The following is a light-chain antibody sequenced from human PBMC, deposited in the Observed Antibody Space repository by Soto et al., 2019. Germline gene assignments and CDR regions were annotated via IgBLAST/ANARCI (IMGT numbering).Light chain of an antibody. CDR2: EVN. CDR1: SSDVGSYNR. Sequence: QSVLTQPPSVSGSPGQSVAVSCTGTSSDVGSYNRVSWYQQPPGTAPKLIIYEVNNRPSGVPDRFSGSKSGNTASLTISGLQAGDEADYYCSSFTTSTTYVFGPGTKVTVL. J-gene: IGLJ1*01. V-gene: IGLV2-18*02. CDR3: SSFTTSTTYV.